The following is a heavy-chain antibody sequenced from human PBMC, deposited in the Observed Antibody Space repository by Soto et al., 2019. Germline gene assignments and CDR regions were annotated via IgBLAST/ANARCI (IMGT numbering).Heavy chain of an antibody. CDR2: ISAYNGNT. J-gene: IGHJ4*02. Sequence: ASVKVSCKASGYTFTSYYMHWVRQAPGQGLEWMGWISAYNGNTNYAQKLQGRVTMTTDTSTSTAYMELRSLRSDDTAVYYCACGSWWLFDYWGQGTLVTVSS. D-gene: IGHD6-19*01. CDR1: GYTFTSYY. CDR3: ACGSWWLFDY. V-gene: IGHV1-18*04.